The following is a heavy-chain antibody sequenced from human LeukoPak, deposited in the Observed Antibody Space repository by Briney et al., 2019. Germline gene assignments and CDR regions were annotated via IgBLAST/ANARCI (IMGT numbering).Heavy chain of an antibody. V-gene: IGHV5-10-1*01. CDR3: ARHVEYCSSTSCYRHNAFDI. J-gene: IGHJ3*02. D-gene: IGHD2-2*01. CDR1: GYSFTGYW. Sequence: GESLRISCKGSGYSFTGYWISWVRQMPGKGLEWMWRIDPSDSYTNYSPSFQGHVTISADKSISTACLQWSSLKASDTAMYYCARHVEYCSSTSCYRHNAFDIWGQGTMVTGPS. CDR2: IDPSDSYT.